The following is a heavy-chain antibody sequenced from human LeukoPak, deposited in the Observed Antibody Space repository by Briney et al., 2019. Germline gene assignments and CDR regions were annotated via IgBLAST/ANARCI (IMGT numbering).Heavy chain of an antibody. Sequence: PGRSLRLSCAASGFTFSSYAMHWVRQAPGKGLEWVAVISYDGSNKYYADSVKGRFTISRDNAKNSLYLQMNSLRAEDTAVYYCARTIVGTFDYWGQGTLVTVSS. V-gene: IGHV3-30*07. CDR2: ISYDGSNK. CDR1: GFTFSSYA. CDR3: ARTIVGTFDY. J-gene: IGHJ4*02. D-gene: IGHD1-1*01.